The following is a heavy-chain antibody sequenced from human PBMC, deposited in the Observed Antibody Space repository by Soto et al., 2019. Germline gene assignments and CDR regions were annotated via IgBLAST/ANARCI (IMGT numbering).Heavy chain of an antibody. CDR3: ARVRRVGELPAIRGTNWFDP. CDR2: INHSGST. Sequence: SETLSLTCAVYGGSFSGYYWSWIRQPPGKGLEWIGEINHSGSTNYNPSLKRRVTISVDTSKNQFSLKLSSVTAADTAVYYCARVRRVGELPAIRGTNWFDPWGQGTLVTVSS. CDR1: GGSFSGYY. V-gene: IGHV4-34*01. D-gene: IGHD1-26*01. J-gene: IGHJ5*02.